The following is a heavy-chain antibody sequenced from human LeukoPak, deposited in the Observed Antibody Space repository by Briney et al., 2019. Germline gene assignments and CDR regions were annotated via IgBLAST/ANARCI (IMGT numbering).Heavy chain of an antibody. CDR1: GYTFTSYG. D-gene: IGHD6-13*01. CDR2: ISAYNGNT. CDR3: ARVIAAAANFQH. J-gene: IGHJ1*01. Sequence: ASVKVSCKASGYTFTSYGISWVRQAPGQGLEWMGWISAYNGNTNYAQKFQGRVTMTRDTSISTAYMELSRLRSDDTAVYYCARVIAAAANFQHWGQGTLVTVSS. V-gene: IGHV1-18*01.